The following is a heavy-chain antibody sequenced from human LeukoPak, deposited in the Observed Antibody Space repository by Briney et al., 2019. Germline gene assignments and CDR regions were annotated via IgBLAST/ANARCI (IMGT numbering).Heavy chain of an antibody. CDR1: GFTFSSYA. Sequence: GRSLRLSCAASGFTFSSYAMHWVRQAPGKGLEWVTIISYDGSKKYYADYVKGRFTISRDNSKNTLYLQMNSLRAEGTAVYYCAKVGDSSGWYFNYWGQGTLVTVSS. D-gene: IGHD6-19*01. J-gene: IGHJ4*02. CDR2: ISYDGSKK. CDR3: AKVGDSSGWYFNY. V-gene: IGHV3-30*04.